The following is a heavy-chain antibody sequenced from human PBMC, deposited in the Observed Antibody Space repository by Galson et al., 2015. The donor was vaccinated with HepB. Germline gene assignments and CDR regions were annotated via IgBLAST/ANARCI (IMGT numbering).Heavy chain of an antibody. CDR1: GFTFSNYG. V-gene: IGHV3-30*18. CDR2: ISYDGSNK. J-gene: IGHJ6*02. Sequence: SLRLSCAASGFTFSNYGMHWVRQAPGKGLEWVAVISYDGSNKYYADSVKGRFTISRDNSKNTMYLQMNSLRAEDTAVYYCAKGAPPLIWLGELSAGMDVWGQGTTVTVSS. CDR3: AKGAPPLIWLGELSAGMDV. D-gene: IGHD3-10*01.